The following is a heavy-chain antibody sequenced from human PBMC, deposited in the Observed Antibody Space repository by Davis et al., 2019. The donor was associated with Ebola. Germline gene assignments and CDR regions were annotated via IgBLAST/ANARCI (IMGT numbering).Heavy chain of an antibody. CDR3: ASMTPFDY. J-gene: IGHJ4*02. D-gene: IGHD2-15*01. V-gene: IGHV3-48*02. CDR2: ISTSGSAI. CDR1: GFTFSSYS. Sequence: GGSLRLSCAASGFTFSSYSMSWVRQAPGKGLEWISYISTSGSAIYYADSVKGRFTISRDNAKNSLFLQMNSLRDEDTAVYYCASMTPFDYWGLGTLVTVSS.